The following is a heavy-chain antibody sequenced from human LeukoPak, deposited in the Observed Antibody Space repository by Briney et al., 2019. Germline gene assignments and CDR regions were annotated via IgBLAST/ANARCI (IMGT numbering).Heavy chain of an antibody. CDR2: ISGSGGST. CDR1: GFTFSSYA. CDR3: AKAARITIFGVVIHPFDY. V-gene: IGHV3-23*01. J-gene: IGHJ4*02. D-gene: IGHD3-3*01. Sequence: QSGGSLRLSCAASGFTFSSYAMSWVRQAPGKGLEWVSDISGSGGSTYYADSVKGRFTISRDNSKNTLYLQMNSLRAEDTAVYYCAKAARITIFGVVIHPFDYWGQGTLVTVSS.